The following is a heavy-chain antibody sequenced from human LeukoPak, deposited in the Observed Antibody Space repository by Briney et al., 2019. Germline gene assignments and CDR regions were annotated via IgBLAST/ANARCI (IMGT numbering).Heavy chain of an antibody. V-gene: IGHV1-69*13. Sequence: SVKVSCKASGGIFSSYAISWVRQAPGQGLEWMGGIIPICGTANYAQKFQGRVTITADESTSTAYMELSSLRSEDTAVYYCARAPPSRYCSSTSCFSYYFDYWGQGTLVTVSS. D-gene: IGHD2-2*01. CDR2: IIPICGTA. CDR1: GGIFSSYA. CDR3: ARAPPSRYCSSTSCFSYYFDY. J-gene: IGHJ4*02.